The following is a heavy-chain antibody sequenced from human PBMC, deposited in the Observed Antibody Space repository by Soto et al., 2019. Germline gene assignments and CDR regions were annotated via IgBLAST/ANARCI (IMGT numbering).Heavy chain of an antibody. Sequence: SDTLYLACTVSGGSVSSGAYYWTWIRQRPGKGLEWIGYIYYSGSTYYSPSLKSRLSISLDTSKNQFSLRLSSVTAADTAMYYCARARLRAVYAFDIWGQGTMVTVSS. D-gene: IGHD5-12*01. J-gene: IGHJ3*02. CDR3: ARARLRAVYAFDI. CDR1: GGSVSSGAYY. V-gene: IGHV4-31*03. CDR2: IYYSGST.